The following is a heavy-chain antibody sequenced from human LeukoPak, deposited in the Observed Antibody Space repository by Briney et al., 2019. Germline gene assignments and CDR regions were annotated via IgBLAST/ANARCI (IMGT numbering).Heavy chain of an antibody. CDR2: IYYSGST. D-gene: IGHD7-27*01. J-gene: IGHJ4*02. V-gene: IGHV4-39*01. Sequence: SETLSLTCTVSGGSISSSSYYWGWIRQPPGKGLEWIGSIYYSGSTYYNPSLKSRVTISVDTSKNQFSLKLSSVTAADTAVYYCASLGDPLGDYWGQGTLVTVSS. CDR1: GGSISSSSYY. CDR3: ASLGDPLGDY.